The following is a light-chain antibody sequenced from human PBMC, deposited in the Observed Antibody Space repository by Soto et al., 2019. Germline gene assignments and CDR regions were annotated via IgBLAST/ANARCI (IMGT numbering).Light chain of an antibody. CDR1: DIDVGGYNY. Sequence: SVLTQPASVSGSPGQSITMSCTGTDIDVGGYNYVSWYQQHPGKAPKLMIYDVRNRPSGVSNRFSGSKSGNTASLTISGLQAEDEADYYCSSYSSSSTLFGTGTKVTVL. J-gene: IGLJ1*01. CDR3: SSYSSSSTL. CDR2: DVR. V-gene: IGLV2-14*01.